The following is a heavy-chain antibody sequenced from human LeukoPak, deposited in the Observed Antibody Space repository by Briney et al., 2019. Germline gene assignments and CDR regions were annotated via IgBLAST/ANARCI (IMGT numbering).Heavy chain of an antibody. V-gene: IGHV3-74*01. Sequence: PGGSLRLSCAASGFTFSSYWIHWVRQAPGKGLVWVSRINTDGSSTSYADSVKGRFTISRDNAKNTLYLQMNSLRAEDTAFYYCAKHRHIAVAGTLFDYWGQGTLVTVSS. CDR3: AKHRHIAVAGTLFDY. CDR2: INTDGSST. J-gene: IGHJ4*02. D-gene: IGHD6-19*01. CDR1: GFTFSSYW.